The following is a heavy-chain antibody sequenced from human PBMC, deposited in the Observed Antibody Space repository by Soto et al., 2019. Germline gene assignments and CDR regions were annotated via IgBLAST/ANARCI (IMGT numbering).Heavy chain of an antibody. D-gene: IGHD1-1*01. Sequence: QVQLVQSGAEVKKPGASVKFSCKASGYTFTSYYMHWVRQAPGQGLEWMGIINPSGGSTSYAQKFQGRVTMTRDTSTSTVYMELSSLRSEDTAVYYCARDGTGTIGYYYGMDVWGQGTTVTVSS. CDR1: GYTFTSYY. J-gene: IGHJ6*02. CDR2: INPSGGST. CDR3: ARDGTGTIGYYYGMDV. V-gene: IGHV1-46*01.